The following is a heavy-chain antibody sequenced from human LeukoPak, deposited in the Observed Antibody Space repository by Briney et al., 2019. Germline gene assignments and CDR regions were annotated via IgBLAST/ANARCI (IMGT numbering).Heavy chain of an antibody. D-gene: IGHD6-13*01. Sequence: SETLSLTCAVYGGSFSGYYWSWIRQPPGKGLEWIGEINHSGSTNYNPSLKSRVTTSVDTSKNQLSLKLSSVTAADTAVYYCARDKWGPQQRLGYWGQGTLVTVSS. J-gene: IGHJ4*02. CDR2: INHSGST. V-gene: IGHV4-34*01. CDR3: ARDKWGPQQRLGY. CDR1: GGSFSGYY.